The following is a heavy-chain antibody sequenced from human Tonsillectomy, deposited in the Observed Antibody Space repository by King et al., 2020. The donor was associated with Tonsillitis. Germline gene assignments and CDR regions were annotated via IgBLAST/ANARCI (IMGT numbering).Heavy chain of an antibody. CDR2: IYSGGSST. CDR1: GFTFSSYA. CDR3: AKETYGSGSTVDY. Sequence: VQLVESGGGLVQPGGSLRLSCAASGFTFSSYAMSWVRQAPGKGLEWVSDIYSGGSSTYYADSVKGRFTISRDNSKNTLYLQMNSLRAEDTAVYYCAKETYGSGSTVDYWGQGTLVTVSS. J-gene: IGHJ4*02. D-gene: IGHD3-10*01. V-gene: IGHV3-23*03.